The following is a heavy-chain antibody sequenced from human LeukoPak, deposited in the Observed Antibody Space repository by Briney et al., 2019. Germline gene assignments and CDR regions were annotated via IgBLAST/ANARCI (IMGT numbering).Heavy chain of an antibody. V-gene: IGHV1-69*06. CDR3: ARGTGYYDSSGLVPFDY. Sequence: SVKVSCKASGGTFSSYAISWVRQAPAQGLEWMGRIIPIFGTANYAQKFQGRVTITADKSTSTAYMELSSLRSEDTAVYYCARGTGYYDSSGLVPFDYWGQGTLVTVSS. CDR2: IIPIFGTA. CDR1: GGTFSSYA. J-gene: IGHJ4*02. D-gene: IGHD3-22*01.